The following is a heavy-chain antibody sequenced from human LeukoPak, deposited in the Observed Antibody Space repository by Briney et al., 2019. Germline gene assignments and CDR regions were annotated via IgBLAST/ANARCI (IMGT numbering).Heavy chain of an antibody. CDR2: ISGRGDST. CDR1: GFTFSNYA. Sequence: PGGSLRLSCTTSGFTFSNYALNWVRQAPGKGLEWVSSISGRGDSTYYADSVKGRFTISRDISKNTLYLEMNSLRAEDTAVYYCAKEVRESAWFYFDYWGQGTLATVSS. V-gene: IGHV3-23*01. J-gene: IGHJ4*02. CDR3: AKEVRESAWFYFDY. D-gene: IGHD3-10*01.